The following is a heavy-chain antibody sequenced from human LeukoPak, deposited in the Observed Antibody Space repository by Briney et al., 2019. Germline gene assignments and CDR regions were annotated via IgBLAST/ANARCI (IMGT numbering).Heavy chain of an antibody. CDR2: IYYSGST. CDR3: ATDSGGTIYYYGMDV. Sequence: SETLSLTCTVSGGSISSYYWSWIRQPPGKGLEWIGYIYYSGSTNYNPSLKSRVTISVDTSKSQFSLKLSSVTAADTAVYYCATDSGGTIYYYGMDVWGQGTTVTVSS. CDR1: GGSISSYY. J-gene: IGHJ6*02. V-gene: IGHV4-59*01. D-gene: IGHD6-19*01.